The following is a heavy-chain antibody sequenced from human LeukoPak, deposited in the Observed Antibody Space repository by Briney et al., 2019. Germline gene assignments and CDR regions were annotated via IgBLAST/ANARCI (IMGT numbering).Heavy chain of an antibody. Sequence: ASETLSLTCAVYGGSFSGYYWSWIRQPPGKGLEWIGEINHSGSTNYNPSLKSRVTISVDTSKNQFSLKLSSVTAADTAVYYCARGSDIVVVPAAILPDYYCGMDVWGQGTTVTVSS. CDR2: INHSGST. CDR3: ARGSDIVVVPAAILPDYYCGMDV. D-gene: IGHD2-2*02. J-gene: IGHJ6*02. CDR1: GGSFSGYY. V-gene: IGHV4-34*01.